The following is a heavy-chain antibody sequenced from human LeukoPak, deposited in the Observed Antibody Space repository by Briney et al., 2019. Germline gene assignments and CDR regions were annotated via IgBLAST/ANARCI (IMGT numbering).Heavy chain of an antibody. Sequence: SETLSLTCTVSGGSISRDYWSWIRQPPGKGLEWIGYMFNSGSTKYNPSLKSRVTISVDTSKNQFSLKLTSVTAADTAVYYCARVQGGYYDSSGYYYELYFDSWGQGTLVTVSS. V-gene: IGHV4-59*01. CDR3: ARVQGGYYDSSGYYYELYFDS. CDR2: MFNSGST. J-gene: IGHJ4*02. CDR1: GGSISRDY. D-gene: IGHD3-22*01.